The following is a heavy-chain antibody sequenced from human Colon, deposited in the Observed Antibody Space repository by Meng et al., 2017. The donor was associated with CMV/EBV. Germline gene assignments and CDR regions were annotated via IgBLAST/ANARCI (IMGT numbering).Heavy chain of an antibody. CDR1: GCSVYSGKDY. Sequence: SETLSLTCTVSGCSVYSGKDYWSWIRQPPGKGLEWIGYIYYSGSTNYNPSLKSRVTLSLDTSKNQFSLQLGSVTAADTAVYYCARDPRALEAGTNHSFDPWGQGTLVTSPQ. CDR2: IYYSGST. CDR3: ARDPRALEAGTNHSFDP. V-gene: IGHV4-61*01. D-gene: IGHD1-7*01. J-gene: IGHJ5*02.